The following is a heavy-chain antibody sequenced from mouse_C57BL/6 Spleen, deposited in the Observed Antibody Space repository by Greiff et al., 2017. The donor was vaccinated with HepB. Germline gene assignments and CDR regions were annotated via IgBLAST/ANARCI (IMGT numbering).Heavy chain of an antibody. CDR2: IDPSDSYT. J-gene: IGHJ2*01. V-gene: IGHV1-50*01. CDR3: ASYDSNYFDY. D-gene: IGHD1-1*01. Sequence: QVQLQQPGAELVKPGASVKLSCKASGSTFTSYWMQWVKQRPGQGLEWIGEIDPSDSYTNYNQKFKGKATLTVDTSSSTAYMQLSSLTSEDSAVYYCASYDSNYFDYWGQGTTLTVSS. CDR1: GSTFTSYW.